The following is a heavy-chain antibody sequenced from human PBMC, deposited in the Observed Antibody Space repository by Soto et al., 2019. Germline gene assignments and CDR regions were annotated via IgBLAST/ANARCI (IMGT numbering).Heavy chain of an antibody. D-gene: IGHD3-22*01. Sequence: ASVKVSCKASGYTFTGYYMHWVRQAPGQGLEWMGWINPNSGGTNYAQKFQGWVTMTRDTSISTAYMELSRLRSDDTAVYYCARDPTDDSSGYYYDYWGQGTLVTVSS. CDR1: GYTFTGYY. V-gene: IGHV1-2*04. CDR3: ARDPTDDSSGYYYDY. J-gene: IGHJ4*02. CDR2: INPNSGGT.